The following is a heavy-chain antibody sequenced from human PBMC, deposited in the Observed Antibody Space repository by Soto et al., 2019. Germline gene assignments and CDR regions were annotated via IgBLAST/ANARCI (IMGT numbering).Heavy chain of an antibody. V-gene: IGHV3-33*01. CDR2: IWYDGSNK. J-gene: IGHJ3*02. CDR3: ARDPVTSSGWYLFAFDI. Sequence: GGSLRLSCAASGFTFSSYGMHWVRQAPGKGLEWVAVIWYDGSNKYYADSVKGRLTISRDNSKNTLYLQMNSLRAEDTAVYYCARDPVTSSGWYLFAFDIWGQGTMVTVSS. CDR1: GFTFSSYG. D-gene: IGHD6-19*01.